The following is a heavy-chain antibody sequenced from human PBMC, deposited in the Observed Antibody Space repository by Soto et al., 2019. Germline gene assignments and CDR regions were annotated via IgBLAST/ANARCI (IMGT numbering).Heavy chain of an antibody. Sequence: SETLSLTCTVSGGSISSYYWSWIRQPPGKGLEWIGYIYYSGSTNYNPSLKSRVTISVDTSKNQFSLKLSSVTAADTAVYYCARVAAWYYGMDVWGQGTTVTVSS. V-gene: IGHV4-59*01. CDR3: ARVAAWYYGMDV. CDR2: IYYSGST. CDR1: GGSISSYY. D-gene: IGHD6-25*01. J-gene: IGHJ6*02.